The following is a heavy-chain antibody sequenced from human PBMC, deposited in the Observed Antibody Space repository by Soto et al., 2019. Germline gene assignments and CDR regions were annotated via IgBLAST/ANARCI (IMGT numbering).Heavy chain of an antibody. Sequence: GGSLRLSCAASGFTFSSYSMNWVRQAPGKGLEWVSSISSSSSYIYYADSVKGRFTISRDNAKNSLYLQMNSLRAEDTAVYYCARDLGEYGTNGVCYTSYYYYGMDVWGQGTTVTVSS. CDR2: ISSSSSYI. CDR1: GFTFSSYS. V-gene: IGHV3-21*01. J-gene: IGHJ6*02. D-gene: IGHD2-8*01. CDR3: ARDLGEYGTNGVCYTSYYYYGMDV.